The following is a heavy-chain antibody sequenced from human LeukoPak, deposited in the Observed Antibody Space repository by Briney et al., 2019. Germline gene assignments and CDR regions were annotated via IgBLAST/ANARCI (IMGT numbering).Heavy chain of an antibody. Sequence: HPGGSLRLSCAASGFTFSSYWMHCVRQGPGKGLVWVSRINSDGSSTSYADSVTGRFTISRDNAKNTLYLQMNSLRAEDTAVYYCARGFHYFDYWGQGTLVTVSS. CDR2: INSDGSST. V-gene: IGHV3-74*01. CDR1: GFTFSSYW. J-gene: IGHJ4*02. CDR3: ARGFHYFDY.